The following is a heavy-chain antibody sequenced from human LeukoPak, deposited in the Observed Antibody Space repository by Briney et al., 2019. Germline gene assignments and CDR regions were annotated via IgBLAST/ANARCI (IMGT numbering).Heavy chain of an antibody. CDR1: GYTFTGYY. Sequence: EASVKVSCKASGYTFTGYYMHWVRQAPGHGLEWMGRINPNSGGTNYAQKFQGRVTMTRDTSISTAYMELSRLRSDDTAVYYCARYGEYCSGGSCYYYFDYWGQGTLVTVSS. CDR3: ARYGEYCSGGSCYYYFDY. CDR2: INPNSGGT. D-gene: IGHD2-15*01. J-gene: IGHJ4*02. V-gene: IGHV1-2*06.